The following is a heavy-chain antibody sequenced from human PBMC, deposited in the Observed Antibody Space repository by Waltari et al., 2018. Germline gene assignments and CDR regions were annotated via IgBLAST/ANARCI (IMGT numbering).Heavy chain of an antibody. D-gene: IGHD1-26*01. CDR1: GFMFNTYD. Sequence: EVLLMESGGGLVKPGGSLRLSCAVSGFMFNTYDMHWVRQAPGKGPEWVSRITRSASFIYYANSVKGRFTVSRDDAEKSLLLQMDSRTVEDTAVYYCARSSPQGTPGGIDHWGQGTLVTVSS. CDR3: ARSSPQGTPGGIDH. CDR2: ITRSASFI. J-gene: IGHJ5*02. V-gene: IGHV3-21*01.